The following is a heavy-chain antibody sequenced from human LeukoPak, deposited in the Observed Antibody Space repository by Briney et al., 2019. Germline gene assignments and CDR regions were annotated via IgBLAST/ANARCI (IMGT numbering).Heavy chain of an antibody. Sequence: SETLSLTCTVSGGSISSGGYYWSWIRQPPGKGLEWIGYIYHSGSTYYNPSLKSRVTISVDRSKNQFSLKLSSVTAADTAVYYCARRWGSSGHLGAWGQGTLVTVSS. CDR3: ARRWGSSGHLGA. J-gene: IGHJ5*02. CDR2: IYHSGST. D-gene: IGHD3-22*01. CDR1: GGSISSGGYY. V-gene: IGHV4-30-2*01.